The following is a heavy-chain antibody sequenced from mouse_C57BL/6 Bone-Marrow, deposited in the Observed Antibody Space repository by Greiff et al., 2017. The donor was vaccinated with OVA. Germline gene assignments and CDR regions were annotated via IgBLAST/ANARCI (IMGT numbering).Heavy chain of an antibody. CDR3: ARAYYSNYAYYAMDY. Sequence: EVKLVESGGGLVQPGGSLKLSCAASGFTFSDYYMYWVRQTPEKRLEWVAYISNGGGSTYYPDTVKGRFTISRDNAKNTLYLQMSRLKSEDTAMYYCARAYYSNYAYYAMDYWGQGTSVTVSS. D-gene: IGHD2-5*01. V-gene: IGHV5-12*01. CDR1: GFTFSDYY. CDR2: ISNGGGST. J-gene: IGHJ4*01.